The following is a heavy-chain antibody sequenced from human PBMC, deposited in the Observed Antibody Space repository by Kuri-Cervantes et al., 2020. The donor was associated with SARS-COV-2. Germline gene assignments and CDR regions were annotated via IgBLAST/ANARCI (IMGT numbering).Heavy chain of an antibody. CDR2: INWNGGST. Sequence: GESLKISCAASGFTFADYGMSWVRQAPGKGLEWVSAINWNGGSTGYADSVKGRFTISRDNAKNSLCLQMNSLRAEDTALYHCARVSTVTNGPGTRNYYYYYMDVWGKGTTVTVSS. D-gene: IGHD4-17*01. J-gene: IGHJ6*03. CDR3: ARVSTVTNGPGTRNYYYYYMDV. CDR1: GFTFADYG. V-gene: IGHV3-20*01.